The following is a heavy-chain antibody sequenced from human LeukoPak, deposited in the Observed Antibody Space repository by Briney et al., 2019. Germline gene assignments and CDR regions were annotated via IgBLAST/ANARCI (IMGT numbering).Heavy chain of an antibody. D-gene: IGHD6-25*01. CDR1: GFTFSSYG. V-gene: IGHV3-33*01. J-gene: IGHJ6*02. CDR2: IWYDGSSK. Sequence: GGSLRLSCAASGFTFSSYGMHWVRQAPGKGLEWVAVIWYDGSSKYYADSVKGRFTISRDNSKNTLYLQMNSLRAEDTAVYYCARDPGSYYYYYGMDVWGQGTTVTVSS. CDR3: ARDPGSYYYYYGMDV.